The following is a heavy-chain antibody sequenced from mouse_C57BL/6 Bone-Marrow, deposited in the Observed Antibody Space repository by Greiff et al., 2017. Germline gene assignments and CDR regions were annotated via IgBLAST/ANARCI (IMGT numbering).Heavy chain of an antibody. J-gene: IGHJ3*01. D-gene: IGHD1-2*01. CDR2: IDPKNGDT. CDR3: ATGYYGYSCLAY. V-gene: IGHV14-4*01. CDR1: GFNFKDDY. Sequence: EVQLQQSGAELVRPGASVKLSCTASGFNFKDDYMHWVKQRPDQGLEWIGWIDPKNGDTDSAAKFQGKATITADTYSNTAYLQLSSLTSDDTAVYYCATGYYGYSCLAYWGQGTLVTVSA.